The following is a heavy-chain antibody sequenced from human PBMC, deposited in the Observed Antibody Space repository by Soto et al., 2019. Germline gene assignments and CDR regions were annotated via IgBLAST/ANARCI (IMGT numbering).Heavy chain of an antibody. Sequence: EVQLVESGGGLVQPGGSLRLSCAASGFTFSSYAMHWVRQAPGKGLEYVSAISSNGGSTYYANSVKGRFTISRDNSKNTLYLQMGSLRAEDMAVYYCARGGETYYDFWSGYGGLDYYMDVWGKGTTVTVSS. V-gene: IGHV3-64*01. J-gene: IGHJ6*03. CDR3: ARGGETYYDFWSGYGGLDYYMDV. CDR2: ISSNGGST. CDR1: GFTFSSYA. D-gene: IGHD3-3*01.